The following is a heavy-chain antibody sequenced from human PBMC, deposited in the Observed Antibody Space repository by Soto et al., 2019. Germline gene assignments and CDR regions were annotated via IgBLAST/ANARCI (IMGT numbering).Heavy chain of an antibody. D-gene: IGHD3-10*01. CDR1: GDSITNNNW. Sequence: SETLSLTCAVSGDSITNNNWGTWLRQSPGKGLEWIGEMHHGGNPDYNPSLRSRVTISVDKSKNQFSLHLSSVTAADSAVYYCARTSGGTYSFDPWGQGTLVTVSS. J-gene: IGHJ5*02. CDR2: MHHGGNP. CDR3: ARTSGGTYSFDP. V-gene: IGHV4-4*02.